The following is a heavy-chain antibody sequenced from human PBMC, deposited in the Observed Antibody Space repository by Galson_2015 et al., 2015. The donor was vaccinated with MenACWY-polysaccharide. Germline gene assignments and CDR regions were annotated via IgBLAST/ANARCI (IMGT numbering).Heavy chain of an antibody. Sequence: SVKVSCKASGYTFTGYYIHWVRQAPGQGLEWMGRVNPNSGGTNYAQKYQGRVTMTSDTSISTAFMVLTSLRTDDTAVYFCARVGGDDSHFYGMDVWGQGTTVTVS. CDR3: ARVGGDDSHFYGMDV. V-gene: IGHV1-2*06. CDR2: VNPNSGGT. J-gene: IGHJ6*02. CDR1: GYTFTGYY. D-gene: IGHD4-17*01.